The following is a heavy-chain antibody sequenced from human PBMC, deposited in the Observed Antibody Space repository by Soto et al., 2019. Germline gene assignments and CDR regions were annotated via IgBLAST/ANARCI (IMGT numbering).Heavy chain of an antibody. J-gene: IGHJ4*02. Sequence: GGSLRLSCAASGFTFSSYWMSWVRQAPGKGLEWVANIKQDGSEKYYVDSVKGRFTISRDNAKNSLYLQMNSLRAEDTAVYYFARESYDSSGYWAPYFDYWGQGTLVTVSS. V-gene: IGHV3-7*01. CDR2: IKQDGSEK. D-gene: IGHD3-22*01. CDR3: ARESYDSSGYWAPYFDY. CDR1: GFTFSSYW.